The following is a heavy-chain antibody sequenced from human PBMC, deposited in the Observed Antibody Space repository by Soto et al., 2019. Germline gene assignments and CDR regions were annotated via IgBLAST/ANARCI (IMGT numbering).Heavy chain of an antibody. D-gene: IGHD3-22*01. CDR2: IWYDGSNK. Sequence: QVQLVESGGGVVQPGRSLRLSCAASGFTFSSYGMHWVRQAPGTGLEWVAVIWYDGSNKYYADSVKGRFTISSDNSKNTLYPQMNSLRAEDTAVYYWARHVRIYDSSGYYVGDFDYWGQGTRVTASS. V-gene: IGHV3-33*01. CDR3: ARHVRIYDSSGYYVGDFDY. CDR1: GFTFSSYG. J-gene: IGHJ4*02.